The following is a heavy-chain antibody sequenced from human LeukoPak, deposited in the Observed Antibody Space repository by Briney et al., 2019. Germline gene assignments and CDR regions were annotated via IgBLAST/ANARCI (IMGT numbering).Heavy chain of an antibody. V-gene: IGHV1-18*01. CDR2: ISTYNGNT. Sequence: GASVKVSCKASGYTFTSYGISWVRQAPGQGLEWMGWISTYNGNTNYAQKLQGRVTMTSATSTSTAYMELRSLRSDDTAVYYCARDSTGLRYFDWLLPYYYYYGMDVWGQGTTVTVSS. D-gene: IGHD3-9*01. CDR3: ARDSTGLRYFDWLLPYYYYYGMDV. J-gene: IGHJ6*02. CDR1: GYTFTSYG.